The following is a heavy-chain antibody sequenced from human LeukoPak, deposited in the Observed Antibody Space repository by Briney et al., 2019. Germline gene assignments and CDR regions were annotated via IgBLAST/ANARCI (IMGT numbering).Heavy chain of an antibody. CDR3: ARTDGKQLPPRF. Sequence: GGSLRLSCAASGFTFSSYAMTWVRQAPGKGLEWVAAISGSGGSTYYADSVKGRFTISRDNSKNTLYLQMNSLRAGDTAVYYCARTDGKQLPPRFWGQGTLVTVSS. D-gene: IGHD5-18*01. V-gene: IGHV3-23*01. J-gene: IGHJ4*02. CDR1: GFTFSSYA. CDR2: ISGSGGST.